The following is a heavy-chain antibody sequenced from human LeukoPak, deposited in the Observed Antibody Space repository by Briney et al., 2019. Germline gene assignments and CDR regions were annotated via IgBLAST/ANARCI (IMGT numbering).Heavy chain of an antibody. Sequence: SETLSLTCAVQGASLRGSYWSWLRHPPGKGLQWIGQIDHSGSTHSIPSLKSRVTISLDTSQSQVSLKVNSVTAADTAVYFCARGGNGWYFDLWGRGTLVTVSS. J-gene: IGHJ2*01. CDR2: IDHSGST. D-gene: IGHD1-14*01. V-gene: IGHV4-34*01. CDR3: ARGGNGWYFDL. CDR1: GASLRGSY.